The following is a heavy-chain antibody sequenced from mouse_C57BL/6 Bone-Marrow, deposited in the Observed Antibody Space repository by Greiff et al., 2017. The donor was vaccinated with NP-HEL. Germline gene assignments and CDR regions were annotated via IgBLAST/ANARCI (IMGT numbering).Heavy chain of an antibody. CDR1: GYTFTGYW. V-gene: IGHV1-9*01. CDR3: ARGGDGYYYAMDY. D-gene: IGHD2-3*01. J-gene: IGHJ4*01. CDR2: ILPGSGST. Sequence: QVQLKQSGAELMKPGASVKLSCKATGYTFTGYWIEWVKQRPGHGLEWNGEILPGSGSTNYNENFKGNATFTADTSSNTAYMQLSRLTTEDSAIYYCARGGDGYYYAMDYWGQGTSVTVSS.